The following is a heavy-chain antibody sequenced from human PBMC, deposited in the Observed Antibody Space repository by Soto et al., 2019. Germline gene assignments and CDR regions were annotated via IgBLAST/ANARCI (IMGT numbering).Heavy chain of an antibody. CDR1: GGSISSGDYY. CDR3: ARAVLRFLEWLPAPWYFDY. CDR2: IYYSGST. V-gene: IGHV4-30-4*01. Sequence: ASETLSLTCTVSGGSISSGDYYWSWIRQPPGKGLEWIGYIYYSGSTYYNPSLKSRVTISVDTSKNQFSLKLSSVTAADTAVYYCARAVLRFLEWLPAPWYFDYWGQGTLVTVSS. J-gene: IGHJ4*02. D-gene: IGHD3-3*01.